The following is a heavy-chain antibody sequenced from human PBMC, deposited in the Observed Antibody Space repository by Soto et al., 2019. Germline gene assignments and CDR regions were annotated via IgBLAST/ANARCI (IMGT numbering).Heavy chain of an antibody. Sequence: ASVKVSCKASGYTFTSYYMHWVRQAPGQWLEWMGIINPSGGSTSYAQKFQGRVTMTRDTSTSTVYMELSSLRSEDTAVYYCARDRSSDSSGYHFDYWGQGTLVTVSS. J-gene: IGHJ4*02. D-gene: IGHD3-22*01. CDR1: GYTFTSYY. CDR2: INPSGGST. CDR3: ARDRSSDSSGYHFDY. V-gene: IGHV1-46*01.